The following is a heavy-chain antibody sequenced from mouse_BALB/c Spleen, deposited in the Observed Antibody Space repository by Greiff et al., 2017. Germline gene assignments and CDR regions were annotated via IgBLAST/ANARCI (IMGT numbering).Heavy chain of an antibody. Sequence: EVMLVESGGDLVKPGGSLKLSCAASGFTFSSYGMSWVRQTPDKRLEWVATISSGGSYTYYPDSVKGRFTISGDNAKNTLYLQMSSLKSEDTAMYYCARRGYGNYRYFDVWGAGTTVTVSS. V-gene: IGHV5-6*02. CDR3: ARRGYGNYRYFDV. J-gene: IGHJ1*01. CDR2: ISSGGSYT. CDR1: GFTFSSYG. D-gene: IGHD2-10*02.